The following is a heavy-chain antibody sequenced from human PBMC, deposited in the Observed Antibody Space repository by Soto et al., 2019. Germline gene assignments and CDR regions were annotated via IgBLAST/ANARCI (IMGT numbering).Heavy chain of an antibody. CDR1: GDTFSSYT. J-gene: IGHJ5*02. D-gene: IGHD3-10*01. Sequence: QVPLVQSGAEVKKPGSSVKVSCKASGDTFSSYTISWVRQAPGQGLEWMGRIIPILGIADYAQKFQGRVTITADKSTSTAYMELSSLRSEDTAVYYCARSQDYYGSLMSWGQGTLVTVSS. CDR2: IIPILGIA. CDR3: ARSQDYYGSLMS. V-gene: IGHV1-69*02.